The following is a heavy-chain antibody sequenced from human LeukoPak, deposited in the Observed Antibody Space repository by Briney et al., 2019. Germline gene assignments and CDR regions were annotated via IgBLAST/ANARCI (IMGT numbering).Heavy chain of an antibody. D-gene: IGHD3-22*01. CDR2: IKQDGSEK. CDR3: ARDAYYDSSGYTKNFDY. J-gene: IGHJ4*02. V-gene: IGHV3-7*01. Sequence: GGSLRLSCAASGFTFSSYWMSWVRQAPGKGLEWVANIKQDGSEKYYVDSVKGRFTISRDNAKNSLYLQMNSLRAEDTAAYYCARDAYYDSSGYTKNFDYWGQGTLVTVSS. CDR1: GFTFSSYW.